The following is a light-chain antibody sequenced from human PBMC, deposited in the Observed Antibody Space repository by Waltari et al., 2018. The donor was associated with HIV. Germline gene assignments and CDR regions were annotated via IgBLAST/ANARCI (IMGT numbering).Light chain of an antibody. V-gene: IGLV1-44*01. CDR2: GNY. J-gene: IGLJ3*02. Sequence: QSVVTPPPSASGTPGQKVTIPCSGRTSNIGIKTVTWYQHPPGTAPKRLIYGNYQRPSGVPDRFSASKSGTSASLAISGLQSEDEADYYCASWDASLNGWVFGGGTKLTVL. CDR1: TSNIGIKT. CDR3: ASWDASLNGWV.